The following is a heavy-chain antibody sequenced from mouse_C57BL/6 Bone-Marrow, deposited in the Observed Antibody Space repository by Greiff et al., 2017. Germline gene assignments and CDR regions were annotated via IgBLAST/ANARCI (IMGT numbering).Heavy chain of an antibody. Sequence: EVQLQESGTVLARPGASVKMSCKTSGYTFTSYWMHWVKQRPGQGLEWIGAIYPGNSDTSYNQKFKGKAKLTAVTSASTAYMELSSLTNEDSAVYYCTRYGYDVPYAMDYWGQGTSVTVSS. CDR1: GYTFTSYW. V-gene: IGHV1-5*01. CDR3: TRYGYDVPYAMDY. CDR2: IYPGNSDT. J-gene: IGHJ4*01. D-gene: IGHD2-2*01.